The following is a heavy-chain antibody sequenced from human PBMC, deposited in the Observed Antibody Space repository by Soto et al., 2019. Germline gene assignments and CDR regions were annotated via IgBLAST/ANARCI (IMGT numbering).Heavy chain of an antibody. CDR1: GFTFSSYG. CDR2: IWYDESNK. Sequence: QVQLVESGGGVVQPGRSLRLSCAASGFTFSSYGMHWVRQAPGKGLEWVAVIWYDESNKYYADSVKGRFTISRDNSKNTLYLQMNSLRAEDTAVYYCASQPPSIYYDSSGYMDYWGQGTLVTVSS. V-gene: IGHV3-33*01. CDR3: ASQPPSIYYDSSGYMDY. D-gene: IGHD3-22*01. J-gene: IGHJ4*02.